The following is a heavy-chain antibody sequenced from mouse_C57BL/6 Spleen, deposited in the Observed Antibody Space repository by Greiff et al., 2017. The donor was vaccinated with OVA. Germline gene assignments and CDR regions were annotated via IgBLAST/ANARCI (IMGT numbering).Heavy chain of an antibody. CDR1: GFTFSDYG. V-gene: IGHV5-17*01. D-gene: IGHD1-1*01. Sequence: EVQVVESGGGLVKPGGSLKLSCAASGFTFSDYGMHWVRQAPEKGLEWVAYISSGSSTIYYADTVKGRFTISRDNAKNTLFLQMTSLRSEDTAMYYCARRDYYQAWFAYWGQGTLVTVSA. CDR2: ISSGSSTI. J-gene: IGHJ3*01. CDR3: ARRDYYQAWFAY.